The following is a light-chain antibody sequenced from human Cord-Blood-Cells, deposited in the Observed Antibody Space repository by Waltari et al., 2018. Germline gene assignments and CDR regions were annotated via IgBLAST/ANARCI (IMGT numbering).Light chain of an antibody. J-gene: IGLJ2*01. Sequence: QSVLTQPPSVSGAPGQRVTISCTGSSSNIGAGYDVHWYQQLPGTAPKPLIYGNSNRPSGGPARFSGSKSGTSASLAITGLQAEDEADYYCQSYDSSLSGSVFGGGTKLTVL. CDR3: QSYDSSLSGSV. CDR2: GNS. CDR1: SSNIGAGYD. V-gene: IGLV1-40*01.